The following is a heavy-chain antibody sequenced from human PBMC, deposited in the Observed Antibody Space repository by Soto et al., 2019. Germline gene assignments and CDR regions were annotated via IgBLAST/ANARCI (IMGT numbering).Heavy chain of an antibody. V-gene: IGHV1-3*01. Sequence: GASVKVSCKASGYTFTSYAMHWVRQAPGQRLEWMGWINAGNGNTKYSQKFQGRVTIISDTSASTAYMELSSLRSEDTAVYYCARTSRSCSGGSCNPYHDNWFDPWGQGTLVTVSS. D-gene: IGHD2-15*01. CDR2: INAGNGNT. CDR1: GYTFTSYA. CDR3: ARTSRSCSGGSCNPYHDNWFDP. J-gene: IGHJ5*01.